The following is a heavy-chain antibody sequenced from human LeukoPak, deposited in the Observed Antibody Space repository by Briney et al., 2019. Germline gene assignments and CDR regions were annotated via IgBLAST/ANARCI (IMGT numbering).Heavy chain of an antibody. CDR1: GFTFSGYA. Sequence: GGSLRLSCAASGFTFSGYAMSWVRQAPGKGLEWVSDISGSGGSTYYSDSVKGRFTISRDNPKNTLYLQMNSLRAEDTAVYYCAKDGGIAGARDAFDIWGQGTMVTVSS. CDR3: AKDGGIAGARDAFDI. J-gene: IGHJ3*02. CDR2: ISGSGGST. D-gene: IGHD1-26*01. V-gene: IGHV3-23*01.